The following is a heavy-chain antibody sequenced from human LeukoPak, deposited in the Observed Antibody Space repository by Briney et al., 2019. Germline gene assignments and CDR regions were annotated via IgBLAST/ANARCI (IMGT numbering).Heavy chain of an antibody. CDR1: GGSISSSVYY. V-gene: IGHV4-39*07. J-gene: IGHJ3*02. Sequence: PSETLSLTCTVSGGSISSSVYYWGWIRQPPGKGLEWIGSIYYSGSTYYNPSLNIRVTISLDTSKNQFSLKLTSVTAADTAVYYCARDLGLGGGAFDIWGQGTMVTVSS. CDR3: ARDLGLGGGAFDI. CDR2: IYYSGST. D-gene: IGHD2-15*01.